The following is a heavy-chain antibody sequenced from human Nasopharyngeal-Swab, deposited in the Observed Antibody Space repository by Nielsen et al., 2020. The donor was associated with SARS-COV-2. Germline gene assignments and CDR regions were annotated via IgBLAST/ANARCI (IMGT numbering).Heavy chain of an antibody. V-gene: IGHV3-30-3*01. Sequence: WIRQPPGKGLEWVAVISYDGSNAYYADSVRGRFTISRDNSENTLYLQVNSLRTEDTAVYYCARDSRRYCSSTSCYTGNWFDPRGQGTLVTVSS. J-gene: IGHJ5*02. D-gene: IGHD2-2*02. CDR2: ISYDGSNA. CDR3: ARDSRRYCSSTSCYTGNWFDP.